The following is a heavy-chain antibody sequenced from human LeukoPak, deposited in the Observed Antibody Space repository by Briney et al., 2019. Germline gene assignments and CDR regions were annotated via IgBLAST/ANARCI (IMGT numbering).Heavy chain of an antibody. V-gene: IGHV5-51*01. CDR3: ARREAVAGTEDFLDY. Sequence: GESLKISCKGSGYTFTTYWIGWVRQIPGKGLEWMGIIYPGDSDTRHSPSFQGQVTISADRSISTAYLQWSSLKASDTAIYYCARREAVAGTEDFLDYWGQGTLVTVSS. J-gene: IGHJ4*02. CDR1: GYTFTTYW. CDR2: IYPGDSDT. D-gene: IGHD6-19*01.